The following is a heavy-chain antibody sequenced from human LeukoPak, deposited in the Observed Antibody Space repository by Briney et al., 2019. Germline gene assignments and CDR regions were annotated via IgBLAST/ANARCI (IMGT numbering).Heavy chain of an antibody. CDR3: ARDLNYNFDY. Sequence: PGGSLTLSCAASGFTFSDHYMDWVRQAPGKGLEWVGRSRNKGDIYSTQYAASVKGRFTISRDDLKNSLYLQMNSLKTEDTAVYYGARDLNYNFDYWGQGTLVTVSS. V-gene: IGHV3-72*01. D-gene: IGHD1-1*01. J-gene: IGHJ4*02. CDR1: GFTFSDHY. CDR2: SRNKGDIYST.